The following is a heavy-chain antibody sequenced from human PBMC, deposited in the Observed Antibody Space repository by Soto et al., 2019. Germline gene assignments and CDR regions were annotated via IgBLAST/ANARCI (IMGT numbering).Heavy chain of an antibody. J-gene: IGHJ4*02. D-gene: IGHD2-8*01. CDR3: AGRYCTNGVCHLGLSDF. CDR2: IGTRGRAT. Sequence: GGXLRLSXXAXGLTFSNCEMNWVRQAPGRGLEGVAYIGTRGRATYYAASVKGRFTISRDNARSSLFLQMNSLRAEDTAVYYCAGRYCTNGVCHLGLSDFWGQGTLVTVSS. V-gene: IGHV3-48*03. CDR1: GLTFSNCE.